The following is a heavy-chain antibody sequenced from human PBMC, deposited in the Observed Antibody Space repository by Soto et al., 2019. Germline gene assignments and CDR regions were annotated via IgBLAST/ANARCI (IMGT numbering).Heavy chain of an antibody. CDR2: INHSGST. Sequence: SETLSLTCAVYGGSFSGYYWSWIRQPPGKGLEWIGEINHSGSTNYNPSLKSRVTISVDTSKNQFSLKLSSVTAADTAVYYCARYWWLRYSDRGRAYFDYWGQGTLVTVSS. CDR1: GGSFSGYY. V-gene: IGHV4-34*01. J-gene: IGHJ4*02. CDR3: ARYWWLRYSDRGRAYFDY. D-gene: IGHD5-12*01.